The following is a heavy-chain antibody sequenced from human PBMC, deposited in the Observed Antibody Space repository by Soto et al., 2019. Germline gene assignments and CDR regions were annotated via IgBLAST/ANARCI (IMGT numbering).Heavy chain of an antibody. Sequence: PGGSLRLSCAASGFTFSSYGMHWVRQAPGKGLEWVSVISYDGSNKYYAESVKGRFTISRDNSKNTLYLQMNSLRAEDTAVYYCAKVGYSNYGYYYYGMDVWGQGTTVTVSS. CDR1: GFTFSSYG. V-gene: IGHV3-30*18. CDR2: ISYDGSNK. CDR3: AKVGYSNYGYYYYGMDV. J-gene: IGHJ6*02. D-gene: IGHD4-4*01.